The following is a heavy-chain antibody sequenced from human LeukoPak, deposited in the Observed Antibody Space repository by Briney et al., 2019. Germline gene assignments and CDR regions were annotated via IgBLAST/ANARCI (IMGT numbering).Heavy chain of an antibody. CDR1: GGSFSGYY. J-gene: IGHJ4*02. CDR3: ARGPCSSTSCYSAY. Sequence: PSETLSLTCAVYGGSFSGYYWSWIRQPPGKGLEWIGEMNLSGSTNYNPSLKSRVTISVDTSKNQFSLRLSSVTAADTAVYYCARGPCSSTSCYSAYWGQGTLVTVSA. D-gene: IGHD2-2*01. V-gene: IGHV4-34*01. CDR2: MNLSGST.